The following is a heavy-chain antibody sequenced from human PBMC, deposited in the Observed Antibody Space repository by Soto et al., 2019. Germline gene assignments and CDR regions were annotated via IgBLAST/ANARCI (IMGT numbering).Heavy chain of an antibody. CDR1: GYTFTNYG. J-gene: IGHJ6*02. CDR3: AREGQAPYYYYGMDV. Sequence: QVQVVQSGDEVKKPGASVKVSCKASGYTFTNYGFSWVRQAPGQGLEWMGWISGYNGNTKYAEKFQGRVTXTPXXSXCTAHMELRSLRSDDTAVYYCAREGQAPYYYYGMDVWGQGTAVTVSS. CDR2: ISGYNGNT. V-gene: IGHV1-18*01.